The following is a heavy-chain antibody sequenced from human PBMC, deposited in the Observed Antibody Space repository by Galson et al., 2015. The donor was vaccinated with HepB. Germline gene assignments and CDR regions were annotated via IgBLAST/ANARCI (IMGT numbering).Heavy chain of an antibody. V-gene: IGHV3-48*01. Sequence: SLRLSCAASGFNFSTYSINWVRQAPGKGLEWVSYISSDSSTIYYADSVKGRFTISRDNAQNSLYLQMNSLRAEDTAVYSCARDAGYCSGGSCYPSAFDIWGQGTMVTVSS. CDR1: GFNFSTYS. CDR3: ARDAGYCSGGSCYPSAFDI. J-gene: IGHJ3*02. CDR2: ISSDSSTI. D-gene: IGHD2-15*01.